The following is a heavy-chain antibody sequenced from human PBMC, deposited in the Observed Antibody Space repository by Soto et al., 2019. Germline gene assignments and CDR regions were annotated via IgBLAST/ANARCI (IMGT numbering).Heavy chain of an antibody. CDR3: ARALIPLYSSSWYGYYYYYMDV. CDR1: GYTFTSYD. Sequence: ASVKVSCKASGYTFTSYDINWVRQATGQGLEWMGWMNPNSGSTGYAQKFQGRVTMTRNTSISTAYMELSSLRSEDTAVYYCARALIPLYSSSWYGYYYYYMDVWGKGTTVTVSS. D-gene: IGHD6-13*01. CDR2: MNPNSGST. V-gene: IGHV1-8*01. J-gene: IGHJ6*03.